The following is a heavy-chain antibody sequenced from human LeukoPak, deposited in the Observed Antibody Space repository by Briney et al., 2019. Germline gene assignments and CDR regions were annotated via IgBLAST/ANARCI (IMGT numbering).Heavy chain of an antibody. CDR3: ATSPVGYNWNYDYYYYYMDV. J-gene: IGHJ6*03. V-gene: IGHV3-30*03. Sequence: SGGSLRLSCAASGFTFSSYGMHWVRQAPGKGLEWVAVIPYDGSNKYYADSVKGRFTISRDNSKNTLYLQMNSLRAEDTAVYYCATSPVGYNWNYDYYYYYMDVWGKGTTVTVSS. CDR1: GFTFSSYG. D-gene: IGHD1-7*01. CDR2: IPYDGSNK.